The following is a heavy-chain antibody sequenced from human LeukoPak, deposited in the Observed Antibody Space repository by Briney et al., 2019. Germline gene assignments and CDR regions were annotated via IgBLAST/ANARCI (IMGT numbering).Heavy chain of an antibody. CDR3: AKTGGIAAAH. D-gene: IGHD6-13*01. Sequence: PGGSLRLSCAASGFTFSSYGMHWVRQAPGKGREGVAFIRYDGSNKYYADSVKGRFTISRDNSKNTLYLQMNSLRAEDTAVYYCAKTGGIAAAHWGQGTPVTVSS. V-gene: IGHV3-30*02. CDR2: IRYDGSNK. CDR1: GFTFSSYG. J-gene: IGHJ4*02.